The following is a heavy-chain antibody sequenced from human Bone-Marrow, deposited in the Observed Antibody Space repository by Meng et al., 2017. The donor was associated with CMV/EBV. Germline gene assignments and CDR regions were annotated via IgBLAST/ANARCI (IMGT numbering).Heavy chain of an antibody. J-gene: IGHJ4*02. CDR1: GFTLSTYA. CDR2: IKQDGSEK. CDR3: ARGVTWRYYDYVWGSYRPTNYYFDY. V-gene: IGHV3-7*01. Sequence: GESLKISCAASGFTLSTYAIHWVRQAPGKGLEWVANIKQDGSEKYYVDSVKGRFTISRDNAKNSLYLQMNSLRAEDTAVYYCARGVTWRYYDYVWGSYRPTNYYFDYWGQGTLVTVSS. D-gene: IGHD3-16*02.